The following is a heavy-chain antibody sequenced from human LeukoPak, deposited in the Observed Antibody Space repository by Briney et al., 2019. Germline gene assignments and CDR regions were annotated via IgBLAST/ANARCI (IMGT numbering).Heavy chain of an antibody. CDR2: ISSSSSYI. J-gene: IGHJ4*02. D-gene: IGHD4-17*01. V-gene: IGHV3-21*01. CDR1: GFTFSSYS. CDR3: ARDWGNGDYRLY. Sequence: GGSLRLSCAASGFTFSSYSMNWVRQAPGKGLEWVSSISSSSSYIYYADSVTGRFTISRDNAKNSLYLQMNSLRAEDTAVYYCARDWGNGDYRLYWGQGTLVTVSS.